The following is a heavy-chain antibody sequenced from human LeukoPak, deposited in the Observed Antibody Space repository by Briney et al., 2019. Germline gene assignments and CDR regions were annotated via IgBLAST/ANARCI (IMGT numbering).Heavy chain of an antibody. D-gene: IGHD3-22*01. CDR3: ARLLYYYDSSGIGY. CDR1: GFTFSSYA. Sequence: GGSLRLSCAASGFTFSSYAMSWVRQAPGKGLEWVSAISGSGGSTYYADSVKGRFTISRDNSKNTLYLQMNSLRAEDTAVYYCARLLYYYDSSGIGYWGQGTLVTVSS. V-gene: IGHV3-23*01. J-gene: IGHJ4*02. CDR2: ISGSGGST.